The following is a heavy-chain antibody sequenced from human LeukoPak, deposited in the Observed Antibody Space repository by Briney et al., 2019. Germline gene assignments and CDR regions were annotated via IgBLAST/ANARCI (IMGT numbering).Heavy chain of an antibody. CDR2: IHYSGST. CDR3: ARQDNDHPYYFDY. D-gene: IGHD1-14*01. V-gene: IGHV4-59*08. Sequence: SETLSLTCTVSGGSISGFYWSWLRQPPGKGLEWIGYIHYSGSTNYNPSLKSRVTISVDTSKNQFSLKLNSVTAADTAVYYCARQDNDHPYYFDYWGQGTLVTVSS. J-gene: IGHJ4*02. CDR1: GGSISGFY.